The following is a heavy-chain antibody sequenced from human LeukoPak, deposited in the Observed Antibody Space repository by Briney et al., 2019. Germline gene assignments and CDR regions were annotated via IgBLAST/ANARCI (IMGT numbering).Heavy chain of an antibody. Sequence: GGSLRLSCAASGFTFSGSAMHWVRQASGKGLEWIGRIRSKANSYATAYAASGRGRFTSSIDDSKNTAYLQMNSLKTEDTAVYYCDSGSYSQHWGQGTLVTVSS. CDR2: IRSKANSYAT. V-gene: IGHV3-73*01. J-gene: IGHJ4*02. D-gene: IGHD1-26*01. CDR3: DSGSYSQH. CDR1: GFTFSGSA.